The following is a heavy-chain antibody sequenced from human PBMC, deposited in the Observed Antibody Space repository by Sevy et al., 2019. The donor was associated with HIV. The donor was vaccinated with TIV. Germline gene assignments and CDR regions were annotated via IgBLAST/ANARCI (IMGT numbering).Heavy chain of an antibody. CDR1: GFTFSSYS. V-gene: IGHV3-21*01. CDR3: ARDGGGAAAGTNFDY. CDR2: ISSSSYI. D-gene: IGHD6-13*01. Sequence: GGSLRLSCAASGFTFSSYSMNWVRQAPGKGLEWVSSISSSSYIYYADSVKGRFTISRDNAKNSLYLQMNSLRAEDTAVYYCARDGGGAAAGTNFDYWGQGTLVTVSS. J-gene: IGHJ4*02.